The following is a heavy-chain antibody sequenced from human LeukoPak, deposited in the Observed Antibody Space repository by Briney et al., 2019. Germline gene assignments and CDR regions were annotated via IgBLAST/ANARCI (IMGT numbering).Heavy chain of an antibody. CDR1: GFTFSSYA. Sequence: GGSLRLSCAASGFTFSSYAMSWVRQAPGKGLEWVSAISGSGGSAYYADSVKGRFTISRDNSKNTLYLQMNSLRAEDTAVYYCAKSKWEEGYFDYWGQGTLVTVSS. D-gene: IGHD1-26*01. CDR2: ISGSGGSA. V-gene: IGHV3-23*01. J-gene: IGHJ4*02. CDR3: AKSKWEEGYFDY.